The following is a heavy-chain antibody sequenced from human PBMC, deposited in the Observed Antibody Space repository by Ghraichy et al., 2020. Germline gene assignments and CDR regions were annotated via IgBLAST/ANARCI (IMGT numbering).Heavy chain of an antibody. CDR3: ARDFCSSTSCPYYYYYMDV. CDR2: ISSSSSNI. D-gene: IGHD2-2*01. V-gene: IGHV3-11*06. CDR1: GFIFSDYY. J-gene: IGHJ6*03. Sequence: VGSLRLSCAASGFIFSDYYMSWIRQAPGKGLEWVSYISSSSSNIKYADSVKGRFTISRDNAKNSLYLQMNSLRAEDTAVYYCARDFCSSTSCPYYYYYMDVWGKGTTVTVSS.